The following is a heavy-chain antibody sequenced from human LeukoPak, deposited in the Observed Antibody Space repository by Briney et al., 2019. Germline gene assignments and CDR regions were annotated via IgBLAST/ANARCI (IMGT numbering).Heavy chain of an antibody. CDR2: INHNGEMI. J-gene: IGHJ4*02. V-gene: IGHV3-48*02. CDR1: GFTFSNYV. Sequence: GGSLRLSCAASGFTFSNYVMSWVRQAPGKGLEWVSYINHNGEMIFYPDFVKGRFTISRDNAKNSLYLQMNSLKDEDTAVYYCARDNDWAFHYWGQGTLVTVPS. D-gene: IGHD3-9*01. CDR3: ARDNDWAFHY.